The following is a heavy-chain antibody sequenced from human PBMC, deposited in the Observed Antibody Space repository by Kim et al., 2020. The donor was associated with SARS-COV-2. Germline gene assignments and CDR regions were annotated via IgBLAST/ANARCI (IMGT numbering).Heavy chain of an antibody. CDR1: GFTFSRYA. Sequence: GGSLRLSCAASGFTFSRYAMDWVRQTPGKGLEWVASISHDGSKKNYAGSGEGRFSISRDQSKSTLYLQMDGLSTDDTAVYYCARAEQWLVHPSGYYGLDVWGQGTMVTVS. CDR2: ISHDGSKK. D-gene: IGHD6-19*01. V-gene: IGHV3-30*04. J-gene: IGHJ6*02. CDR3: ARAEQWLVHPSGYYGLDV.